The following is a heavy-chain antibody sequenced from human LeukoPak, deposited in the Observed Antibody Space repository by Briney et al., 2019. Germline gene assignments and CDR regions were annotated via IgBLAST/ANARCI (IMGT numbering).Heavy chain of an antibody. J-gene: IGHJ4*02. Sequence: PGGSLLLSCAASGFTFSAYSMNWVRQAPGKGLEWVSSISSSSSYIYYAASVKGRFTISRDNAKNSLYLQMNSLRAEDTAVYYCARDLEEYCSGGSCSLFDYWGQGTLVTVSS. CDR1: GFTFSAYS. CDR2: ISSSSSYI. CDR3: ARDLEEYCSGGSCSLFDY. D-gene: IGHD2-15*01. V-gene: IGHV3-21*01.